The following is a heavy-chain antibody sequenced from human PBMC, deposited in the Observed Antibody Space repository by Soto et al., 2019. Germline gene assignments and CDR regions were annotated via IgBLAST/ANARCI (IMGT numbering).Heavy chain of an antibody. D-gene: IGHD7-27*01. CDR1: GYTFTGYY. Sequence: ASVNVSCKSSGYTFTGYYIHWVRQAPGQGLEWMGSISPHSGGPNYAQRFQGRVTTTRDTSMTTVYMEMSGLTSDDTAVYYCAREEQTGANYYLDYWGQGTLVTVSS. J-gene: IGHJ4*02. CDR3: AREEQTGANYYLDY. V-gene: IGHV1-2*02. CDR2: ISPHSGGP.